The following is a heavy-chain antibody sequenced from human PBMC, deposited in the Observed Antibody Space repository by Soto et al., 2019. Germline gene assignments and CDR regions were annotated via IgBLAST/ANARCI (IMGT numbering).Heavy chain of an antibody. CDR1: GITCTTYA. D-gene: IGHD3-22*01. CDR3: ARAISGYVT. CDR2: INTGNGNT. J-gene: IGHJ5*02. Sequence: QVQLVQSGAEVKKPGASVKVSCKAPGITCTTYAIHWVRQAPGQGLEWMGWINTGNGNTRYSQRFQGRVTLTTDTSANTAYMDLSSLASEDTAVYCRARAISGYVTWGQGTLMTVSS. V-gene: IGHV1-3*04.